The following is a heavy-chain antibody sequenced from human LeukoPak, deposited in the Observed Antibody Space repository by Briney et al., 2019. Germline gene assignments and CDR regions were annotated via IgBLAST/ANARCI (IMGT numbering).Heavy chain of an antibody. V-gene: IGHV3-21*01. Sequence: GVLRLSCAASGFTFSNYNMNWVRQAPGKGLEWVSSISSSSSYIYYADSVKGRFTISRDNAKNSLYLQMNSLRAEDTAVYYCARVSSGTRDAFDIWGQGTMVTVSS. J-gene: IGHJ3*02. CDR2: ISSSSSYI. CDR1: GFTFSNYN. D-gene: IGHD3-10*01. CDR3: ARVSSGTRDAFDI.